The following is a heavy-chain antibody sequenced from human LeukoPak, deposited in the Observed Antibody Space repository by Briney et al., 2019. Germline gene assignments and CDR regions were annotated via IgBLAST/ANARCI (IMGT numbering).Heavy chain of an antibody. J-gene: IGHJ4*02. CDR2: IYYSGGT. Sequence: TTSETLSLTCTVSGGSISSGGYYWSWIRQHPGKGLEWIGYIYYSGGTYYNPSLKSRVTMSVDTSNNQFSLQLSSVTAADTAVYYCARGDLQYSPLDHWGQGTLVTVSS. D-gene: IGHD4-11*01. V-gene: IGHV4-31*03. CDR3: ARGDLQYSPLDH. CDR1: GGSISSGGYY.